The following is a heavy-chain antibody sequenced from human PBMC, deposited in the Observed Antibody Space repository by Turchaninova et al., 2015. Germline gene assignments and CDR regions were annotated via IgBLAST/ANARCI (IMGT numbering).Heavy chain of an antibody. D-gene: IGHD4-17*01. V-gene: IGHV4-34*01. CDR2: INHRGST. CDR3: ARGRSRGPTVRGAWFDP. CDR1: GGSFSGYY. Sequence: QVQLQQWGAGLLKPSETLSPTCAVYGGSFSGYYWSWIRQPPGKGLGWIGEINHRGSTNYNPSLKSRVTISVDTSKNQFSLKLSSVTAADTAVYYCARGRSRGPTVRGAWFDPWGQGTLVTVSS. J-gene: IGHJ5*02.